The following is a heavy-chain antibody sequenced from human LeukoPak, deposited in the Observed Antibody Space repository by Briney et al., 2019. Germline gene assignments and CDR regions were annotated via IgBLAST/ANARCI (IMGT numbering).Heavy chain of an antibody. CDR1: GFTFSRYG. CDR3: ASRAIAVANA. CDR2: ISYDGSNK. J-gene: IGHJ4*02. D-gene: IGHD6-19*01. Sequence: QTGGSLRLSCAASGFTFSRYGMHWVRQAPGKGLEWVAVISYDGSNKYYADSVKGRFTISRDNSKNTLYLQMNSLRAEDTAVYYCASRAIAVANARGQGTLVTVSS. V-gene: IGHV3-30*03.